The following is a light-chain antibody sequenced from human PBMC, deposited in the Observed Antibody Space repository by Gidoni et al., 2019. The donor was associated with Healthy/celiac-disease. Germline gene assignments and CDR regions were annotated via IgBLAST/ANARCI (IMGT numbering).Light chain of an antibody. J-gene: IGLJ2*01. Sequence: QSALTQPASVSGSPGQSITISCTGTSSDVGGYNYVSWYQQHPGKAPKLMSYEVSNRPSGVPNRFSGSKSGNTASLTSSGLQAEDEADYYCSSYTSSSTPVVFGGGTKLTVL. CDR2: EVS. V-gene: IGLV2-14*01. CDR1: SSDVGGYNY. CDR3: SSYTSSSTPVV.